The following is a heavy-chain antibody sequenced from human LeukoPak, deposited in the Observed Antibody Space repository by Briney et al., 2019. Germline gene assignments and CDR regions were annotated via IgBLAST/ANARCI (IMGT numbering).Heavy chain of an antibody. J-gene: IGHJ3*02. CDR3: ATGDTVSNAFDI. V-gene: IGHV1-24*01. CDR2: FDPEDGET. Sequence: ASVKVSCKVSGYTLTELSMHWVRQAPGKGLEWMGGFDPEDGETIYAQKFQGRVTMTEDTSTDTAYMELSSLRSEDTAVYYCATGDTVSNAFDIWGQETMVTVSS. D-gene: IGHD4-17*01. CDR1: GYTLTELS.